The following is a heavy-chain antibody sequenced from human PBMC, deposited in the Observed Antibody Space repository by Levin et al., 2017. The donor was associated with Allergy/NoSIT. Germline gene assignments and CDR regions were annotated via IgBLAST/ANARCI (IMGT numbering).Heavy chain of an antibody. CDR2: IYDSGST. D-gene: IGHD5-24*01. V-gene: IGHV4-59*01. CDR1: GASISTYY. CDR3: ARSYKKGSDYYYYYMDV. Sequence: SETLSLTCSVSGASISTYYWNWIRQPPGKGLEWIGYIYDSGSTNHNPSLKSRVTISVETSKNQLSLKLSSVTAADTAVYYCARSYKKGSDYYYYYMDVWGKGTTVTVSS. J-gene: IGHJ6*03.